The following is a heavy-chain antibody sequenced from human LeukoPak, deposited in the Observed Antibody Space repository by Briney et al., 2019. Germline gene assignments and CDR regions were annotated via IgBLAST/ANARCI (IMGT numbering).Heavy chain of an antibody. CDR3: ARDLPDLYSSGWTSFDY. V-gene: IGHV3-48*01. D-gene: IGHD6-19*01. CDR2: ISSSSSTI. J-gene: IGHJ4*02. Sequence: GGSLRLSCAASGFTFSSYSMNWVRQAPGKGLEWVSYISSSSSTIYYADSVKGRFTISRDNAKNSLYLQMDSLRAEDTAVYYCARDLPDLYSSGWTSFDYWGQGTLVTVSS. CDR1: GFTFSSYS.